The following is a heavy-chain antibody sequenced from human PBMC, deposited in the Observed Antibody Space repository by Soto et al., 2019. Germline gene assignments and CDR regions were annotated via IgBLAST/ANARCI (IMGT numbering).Heavy chain of an antibody. Sequence: GGSLRLSCAASGFTFSSYGMHWVRQAPGKGLEWVAVISYDGSNKYYADSVKGRFTISRDNSKNTLYLQMNSLRAEDTAVYYCAKGSSYYDFWSGYGLNPTEYYFDYWGQGTLVTVSS. V-gene: IGHV3-30*18. CDR2: ISYDGSNK. CDR3: AKGSSYYDFWSGYGLNPTEYYFDY. J-gene: IGHJ4*02. D-gene: IGHD3-3*01. CDR1: GFTFSSYG.